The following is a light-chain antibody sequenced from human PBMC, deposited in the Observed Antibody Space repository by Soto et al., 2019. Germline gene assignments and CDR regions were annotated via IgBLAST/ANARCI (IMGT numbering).Light chain of an antibody. J-gene: IGKJ2*01. V-gene: IGKV3-20*01. Sequence: EIVLTQSPGTLSLSPGERATLSCRASRSVSSSYLAWYQQKPGQAPRLLIYGASSRATSIPDRFSGSGSGTDFTLTISRREPEDFAVYYCQQYGSSPYTFGQGTKLEIK. CDR1: RSVSSSY. CDR2: GAS. CDR3: QQYGSSPYT.